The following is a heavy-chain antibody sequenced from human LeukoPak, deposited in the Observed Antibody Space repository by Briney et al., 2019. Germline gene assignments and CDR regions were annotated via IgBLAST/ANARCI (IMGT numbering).Heavy chain of an antibody. D-gene: IGHD3-3*01. V-gene: IGHV4-34*01. CDR3: AREKTIFGVVIPHYYYGMDV. CDR1: GGSFSGYY. J-gene: IGHJ6*02. CDR2: INHSGST. Sequence: SETLSLTCAVYGGSFSGYYWSWIRQPPGKGLEWIGEINHSGSTNYNPSLKSRVTISVDTSKNQFSLKLSSVTAADTAVYYCAREKTIFGVVIPHYYYGMDVWGQGTTVTVSS.